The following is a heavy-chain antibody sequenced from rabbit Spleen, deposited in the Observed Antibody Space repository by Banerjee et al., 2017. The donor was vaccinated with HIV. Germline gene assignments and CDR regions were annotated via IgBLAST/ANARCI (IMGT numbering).Heavy chain of an antibody. D-gene: IGHD2-1*01. CDR3: ARGSATMTMVITGYYLNL. V-gene: IGHV1S40*01. CDR1: GFSFSSNYY. Sequence: QSLEESGGDLVKPGASLTLTCTASGFSFSSNYYMCWVRQAPGKGLEWIACIYTGSSGFTYSATWAKGRFTCSKTSSTTVTLQMTSLTAADTATYFCARGSATMTMVITGYYLNLWGPGTLVTVS. CDR2: IYTGSSGFT. J-gene: IGHJ4*01.